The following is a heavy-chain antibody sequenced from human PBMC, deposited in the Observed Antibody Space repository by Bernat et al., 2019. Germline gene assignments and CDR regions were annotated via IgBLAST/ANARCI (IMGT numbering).Heavy chain of an antibody. J-gene: IGHJ4*02. CDR3: ERDWRQQLVPNDYYYFDY. CDR2: ISAYNGNT. D-gene: IGHD6-13*01. V-gene: IGHV1-18*04. CDR1: GYTFTSYG. Sequence: QVQLVQSGAEVKKPGASVKVSCKASGYTFTSYGISWVRQAPGQGLEWMGWISAYNGNTNYAQKLQGRVTMTTDTSTSTAYMELRSLRSDDTAVYYCERDWRQQLVPNDYYYFDYWGQGTLVTVSS.